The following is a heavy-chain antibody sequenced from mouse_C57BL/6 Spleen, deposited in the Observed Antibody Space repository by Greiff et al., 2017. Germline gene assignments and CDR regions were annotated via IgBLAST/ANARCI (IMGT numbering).Heavy chain of an antibody. CDR1: GYTFTSYW. D-gene: IGHD1-1*01. J-gene: IGHJ4*01. CDR3: ARSQYYGSSYAMDY. Sequence: QVQLQQPGAELVMPGASVKLSCKASGYTFTSYWMHWVKQRPGQGLEWIGEIDPSDSYTNYNQKFKGKSTLTVDKSSSTAYMQLSSLTSEDSAVYYCARSQYYGSSYAMDYWGQGTSVTVSS. CDR2: IDPSDSYT. V-gene: IGHV1-69*01.